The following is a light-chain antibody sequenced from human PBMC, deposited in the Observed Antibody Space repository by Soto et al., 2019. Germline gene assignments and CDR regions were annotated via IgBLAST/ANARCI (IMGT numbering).Light chain of an antibody. CDR2: EGS. CDR1: TSDVRPYNL. V-gene: IGLV2-23*01. Sequence: ALTQPASVSGSPGQSITISCTGITSDVRPYNLVSWYQQHPAKAPKLMIFEGSKRPSGVSSRFSASESGNTASLTISDLQADDEADYYCCSYEGSGTMFGGGTKVTVL. J-gene: IGLJ3*02. CDR3: CSYEGSGTM.